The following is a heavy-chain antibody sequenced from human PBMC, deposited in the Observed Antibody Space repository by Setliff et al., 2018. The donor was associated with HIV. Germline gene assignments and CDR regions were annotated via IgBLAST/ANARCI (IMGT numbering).Heavy chain of an antibody. J-gene: IGHJ4*02. CDR1: NGSINGYY. Sequence: SETLSLTCSVSNGSINGYYWTWIRQPPGKGLEWIGTFYYNGDSRYNPSLKSRVTFSVDTSKNQFSLELNSVTAADTALYYCAREPNDGEPGNFDYWGQGTLVTVSS. V-gene: IGHV4-59*01. CDR2: FYYNGDS. CDR3: AREPNDGEPGNFDY. D-gene: IGHD1-1*01.